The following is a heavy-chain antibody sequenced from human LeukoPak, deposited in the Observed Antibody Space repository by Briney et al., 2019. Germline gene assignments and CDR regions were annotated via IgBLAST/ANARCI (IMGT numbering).Heavy chain of an antibody. CDR2: FNPNSGGT. D-gene: IGHD1-14*01. CDR1: GYTFTGNY. J-gene: IGHJ3*02. CDR3: ARVSALARGATGQPAFDI. V-gene: IGHV1-2*06. Sequence: ASVKLSCNASGYTFTGNYIHWVRHAPGQGLGWMGRFNPNSGGTNYAQKFQGRVTMTRDTSISTAYMELSRLRSDDTAVYYCARVSALARGATGQPAFDIWGQGTVVTVSS.